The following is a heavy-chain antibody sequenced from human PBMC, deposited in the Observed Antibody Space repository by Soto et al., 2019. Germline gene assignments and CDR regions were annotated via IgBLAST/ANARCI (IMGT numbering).Heavy chain of an antibody. CDR2: IYHSGST. CDR3: ARATTVATRRDAFDI. D-gene: IGHD4-4*01. J-gene: IGHJ3*02. CDR1: GGSISSGGYS. V-gene: IGHV4-30-2*01. Sequence: QLQLQESGSGLVKPSQTLSLTCAVSGGSISSGGYSWSWIRQPPGKGLEWVGYIYHSGSTYYNPSLKARVPASVDRSKNQFSLNLSSVTAAYTAVYYCARATTVATRRDAFDIWCQGTMVTVSS.